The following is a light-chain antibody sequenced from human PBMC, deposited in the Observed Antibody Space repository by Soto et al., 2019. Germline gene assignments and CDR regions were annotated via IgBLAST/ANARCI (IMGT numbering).Light chain of an antibody. J-gene: IGLJ1*01. Sequence: QSAPTQPASVSGSPGQSITSSCTGTSSDVGGYNFVSWYQHHPAKAPKLMIYNLTYRPSGVSNRFSGSKSGNTAYLTISGLQAEDEADYYCISYTNTNTYVFGTATKLTVL. CDR1: SSDVGGYNF. CDR2: NLT. CDR3: ISYTNTNTYV. V-gene: IGLV2-14*03.